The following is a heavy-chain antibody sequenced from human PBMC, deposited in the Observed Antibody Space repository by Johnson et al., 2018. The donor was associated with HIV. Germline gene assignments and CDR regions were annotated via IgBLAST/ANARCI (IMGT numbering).Heavy chain of an antibody. CDR2: IRYDGSNK. J-gene: IGHJ3*02. CDR1: GFTFDDYG. Sequence: QVQLVESGGGLVQPGGSLRLSCAASGFTFDDYGMSWVRQAPGKGLEWVAFIRYDGSNKYYADSVKGRFTISRDNSKNTLYLQMNSLRAEDTAVYYCAKDLRVYTCDAFDIWGQGTMVTVSS. CDR3: AKDLRVYTCDAFDI. V-gene: IGHV3-30*02. D-gene: IGHD5/OR15-5a*01.